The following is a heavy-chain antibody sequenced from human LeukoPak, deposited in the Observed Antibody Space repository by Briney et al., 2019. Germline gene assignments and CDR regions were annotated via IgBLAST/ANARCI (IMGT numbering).Heavy chain of an antibody. Sequence: SETLALTCTVSGGSISTYYWSWIRQPAGKGLEWIWRIDSSGSTNSNPSLRSRVTMSVDTSKNQFSLILSSVTAADTAVYYCARGAYGSGSTNWFDPWGQGTLVTVSS. V-gene: IGHV4-4*07. D-gene: IGHD3-10*01. CDR3: ARGAYGSGSTNWFDP. CDR2: IDSSGST. CDR1: GGSISTYY. J-gene: IGHJ5*02.